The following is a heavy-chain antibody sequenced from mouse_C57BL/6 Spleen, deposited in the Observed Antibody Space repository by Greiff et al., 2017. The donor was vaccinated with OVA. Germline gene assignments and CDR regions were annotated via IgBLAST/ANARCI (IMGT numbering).Heavy chain of an antibody. CDR1: GFNIKDDY. V-gene: IGHV14-4*01. CDR2: IDPENGDT. D-gene: IGHD1-1*01. Sequence: DVKLVESGAELVRPGASVKLSCTASGFNIKDDYMHWVKQRPEQGLEWIGWIDPENGDTEYASKFQGKATITADTSSNTAYLQLSSLTSEDTAVYYCIYYGSHYFDYWGQGTTLTVSS. J-gene: IGHJ2*01. CDR3: IYYGSHYFDY.